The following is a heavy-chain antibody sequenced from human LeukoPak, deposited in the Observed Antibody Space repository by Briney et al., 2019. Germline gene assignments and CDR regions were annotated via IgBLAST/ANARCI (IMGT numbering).Heavy chain of an antibody. D-gene: IGHD1-1*01. CDR3: ATLDKGY. CDR1: CGSISIYY. CDR2: IYTSGST. V-gene: IGHV4-4*07. J-gene: IGHJ4*02. Sequence: RSSETLSLTCSVSCGSISIYYESWMRQPAGKGPEWIGRIYTSGSTNYNPSLKSRVTMSVDTSKNQFSLKLSSVTAADTAVYYCATLDKGYWGQGTLVTVSS.